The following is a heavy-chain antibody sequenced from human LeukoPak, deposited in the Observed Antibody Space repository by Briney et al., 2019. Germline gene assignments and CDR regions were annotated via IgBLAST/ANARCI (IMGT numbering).Heavy chain of an antibody. CDR3: AKAKTSGWYEGAFDI. CDR2: ITDSGGST. CDR1: GFTFSSYA. Sequence: GRSLRLSCAASGFTFSSYAMSWVRQAPGKGVEWVSAITDSGGSTFYADSVKGRFTISRDNSKNTLYLQMNSLRAEDTAVYFCAKAKTSGWYEGAFDIWGQGTMVTVSS. J-gene: IGHJ3*02. V-gene: IGHV3-23*01. D-gene: IGHD6-19*01.